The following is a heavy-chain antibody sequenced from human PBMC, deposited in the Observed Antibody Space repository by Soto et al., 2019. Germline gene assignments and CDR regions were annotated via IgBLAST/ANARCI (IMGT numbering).Heavy chain of an antibody. CDR1: GFTFSSYG. J-gene: IGHJ3*02. D-gene: IGHD5-18*01. CDR2: ISYDGSNK. Sequence: QVQLVESGGGVVQPGRSLRLSCAASGFTFSSYGMHWVRQAPGKGLEWVAVISYDGSNKYYADSVKGRFTISRDNSKKTLYLQMNSLRAEDTAVYYCAKVQGGAASAFDIWGQGTMVTVSP. CDR3: AKVQGGAASAFDI. V-gene: IGHV3-30*18.